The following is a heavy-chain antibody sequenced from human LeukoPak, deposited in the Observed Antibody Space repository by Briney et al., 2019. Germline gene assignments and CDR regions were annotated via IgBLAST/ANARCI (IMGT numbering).Heavy chain of an antibody. CDR1: GGSIISSTYY. Sequence: SETLSLTCTVSGGSIISSTYYWGWIRQPPGKGLEWIGSIYYSGSTYYNPSLKSRVTISVDTSKNQFPLRLSSVTAADTAVYYCARRPYTSGWYNHFDLWRQGTRHPVSS. CDR2: IYYSGST. V-gene: IGHV4-39*01. D-gene: IGHD6-19*01. CDR3: ARRPYTSGWYNHFDL. J-gene: IGHJ4*02.